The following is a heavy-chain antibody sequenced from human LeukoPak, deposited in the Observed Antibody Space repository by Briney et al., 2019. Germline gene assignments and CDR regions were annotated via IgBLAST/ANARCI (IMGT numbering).Heavy chain of an antibody. Sequence: GGSLRLSCAASGFTFSSYWMNWARQAPGKGLEWVASINHNGNVNYYVDSVKGRFTISRDNAKNSLYLQMNSLRAEDTAVYYCAREHTYYDFWSGYRTRYGMDVWGQGTTVTVSS. CDR3: AREHTYYDFWSGYRTRYGMDV. D-gene: IGHD3-3*01. J-gene: IGHJ6*02. CDR2: INHNGNVN. V-gene: IGHV3-7*03. CDR1: GFTFSSYW.